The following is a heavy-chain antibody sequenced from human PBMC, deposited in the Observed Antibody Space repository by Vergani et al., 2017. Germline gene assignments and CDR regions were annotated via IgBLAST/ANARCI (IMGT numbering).Heavy chain of an antibody. J-gene: IGHJ4*02. D-gene: IGHD5-24*01. CDR1: VFTFSSHA. CDR3: GRGSDNYN. CDR2: IKNTGDST. Sequence: EVQLLQSEGAVVQPGGSLRLSCVASVFTFSSHAMSWVRQGHGQGLEWVSSIKNTGDSTQYADSVKGRFTISRDNSKNTLYLQMNSLRVEDTAVYYCGRGSDNYNWGQGTLVTVSS. V-gene: IGHV3-23*01.